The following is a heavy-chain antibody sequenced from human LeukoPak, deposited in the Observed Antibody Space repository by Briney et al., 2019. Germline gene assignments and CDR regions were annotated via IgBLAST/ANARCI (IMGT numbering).Heavy chain of an antibody. CDR3: ARDRNHAFDF. CDR1: GCTFTING. J-gene: IGHJ3*01. V-gene: IGHV1-18*01. CDR2: ISANSGNT. Sequence: GASVKVSCKASGCTFTINGISWVRQAPGQGLEWMGWISANSGNTNYAQRLQGRVTMTTDTSTTTAYMELRSLRSDDTAVYYCARDRNHAFDFWGQGTMVTVSS.